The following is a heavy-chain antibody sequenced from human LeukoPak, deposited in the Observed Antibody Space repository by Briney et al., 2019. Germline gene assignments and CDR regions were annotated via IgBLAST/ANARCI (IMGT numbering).Heavy chain of an antibody. Sequence: SETLSLTCAVYGGSFSGYYWSWIRQPPGKGLEWIGEINHSGSTNYNPSLKSRVTISVDTSKNQFSLKLSSVTAADTAVYYCARAGITMARGVKRFRNWFDPWGQGTLVTVSS. CDR3: ARAGITMARGVKRFRNWFDP. CDR1: GGSFSGYY. CDR2: INHSGST. D-gene: IGHD3-10*01. J-gene: IGHJ5*02. V-gene: IGHV4-34*01.